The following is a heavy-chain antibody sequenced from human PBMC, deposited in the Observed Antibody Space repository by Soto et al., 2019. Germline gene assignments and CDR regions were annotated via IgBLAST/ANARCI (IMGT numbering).Heavy chain of an antibody. V-gene: IGHV4-34*01. CDR3: GSGRHYTWTC. D-gene: IGHD4-4*01. Sequence: PSETLSLTCAAYGESLNTYFWTWFRQPPGKGLEWIGEVNYSGGRAIYNPSLLSRVTISRDMSKDQFSLRLTSVTAEDTAVYYCGSGRHYTWTCGGQGTLVTVSS. CDR2: VNYSGGRA. J-gene: IGHJ4*02. CDR1: GESLNTYF.